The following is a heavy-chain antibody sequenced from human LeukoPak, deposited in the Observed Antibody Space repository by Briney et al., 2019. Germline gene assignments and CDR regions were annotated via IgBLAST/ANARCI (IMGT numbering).Heavy chain of an antibody. CDR1: GGSISSGGYY. CDR2: IYHSGST. Sequence: SETLSLTCTVSGGSISSGGYYWSWIRQPPGKGLEWIGHIYHSGSTYYNPSLKSRVTISVDRSKNQFSLKLSSVTAADTAVYYCARENLVRGVISFDYWGQGTLVTVSS. CDR3: ARENLVRGVISFDY. V-gene: IGHV4-30-2*01. D-gene: IGHD3-10*01. J-gene: IGHJ4*02.